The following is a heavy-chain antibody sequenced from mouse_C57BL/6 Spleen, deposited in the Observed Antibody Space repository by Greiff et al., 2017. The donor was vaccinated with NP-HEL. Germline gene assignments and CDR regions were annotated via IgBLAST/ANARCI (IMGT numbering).Heavy chain of an antibody. J-gene: IGHJ4*01. CDR3: TNSNKGGYYAMDY. CDR2: IDPETGGT. CDR1: GYTFTDYE. Sequence: VKLVESGAELVRPGASVTLSCKASGYTFTDYEMHWVKQTPVHGLEWIGAIDPETGGTAYNQKFKGKAILTADKSSSTAYMELRSLTSEDSAVYYCTNSNKGGYYAMDYWGQGTSVTVSS. D-gene: IGHD2-5*01. V-gene: IGHV1-15*01.